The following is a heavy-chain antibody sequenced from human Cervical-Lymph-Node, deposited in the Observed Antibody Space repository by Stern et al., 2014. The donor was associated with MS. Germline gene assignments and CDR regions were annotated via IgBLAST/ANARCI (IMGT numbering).Heavy chain of an antibody. J-gene: IGHJ6*02. CDR1: GYTFTSYG. CDR2: ISAYNGNT. Sequence: AQLEESGAEVKKPGASVTVSCKASGYTFTSYGVNWVRQAPGQGLEWMGWISAYNGNTDYAQKFQGRVTVTTDTSTTTVYMELRSLRSDDTAFYYCARDSSSSWPLYGMDVWGQGTTVTVSS. D-gene: IGHD2-2*01. CDR3: ARDSSSSWPLYGMDV. V-gene: IGHV1-18*01.